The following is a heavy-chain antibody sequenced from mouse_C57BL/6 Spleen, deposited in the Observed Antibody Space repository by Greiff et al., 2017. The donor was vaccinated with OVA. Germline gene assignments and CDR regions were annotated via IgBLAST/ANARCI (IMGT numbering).Heavy chain of an antibody. CDR3: ASSGDSYYFDY. V-gene: IGHV1-61*01. J-gene: IGHJ2*01. Sequence: VQLQQPGAELVRPGSSVKLSCKASGYTFTSYWMDWVKQRPGQGLEWIGNIYPSDSETHYNQKFKDKATLTVDKSSSTAYMQLSSLTSEDSAVYYCASSGDSYYFDYWGQGTTLTVSS. D-gene: IGHD3-3*01. CDR1: GYTFTSYW. CDR2: IYPSDSET.